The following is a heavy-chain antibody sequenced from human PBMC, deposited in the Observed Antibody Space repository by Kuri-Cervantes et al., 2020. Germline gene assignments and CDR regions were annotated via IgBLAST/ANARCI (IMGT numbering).Heavy chain of an antibody. CDR2: IKQDGSEK. D-gene: IGHD6-19*01. CDR1: GFIFSSYW. Sequence: GESLKISCAASGFIFSSYWMSWVRQAPGKGLEWVANIKQDGSEKYYVDSVKGRFTISRDNAKNSLYLQMNSLRAEDTALYYCAKERGGWYYWGQGTLVTVSS. CDR3: AKERGGWYY. V-gene: IGHV3-7*03. J-gene: IGHJ4*02.